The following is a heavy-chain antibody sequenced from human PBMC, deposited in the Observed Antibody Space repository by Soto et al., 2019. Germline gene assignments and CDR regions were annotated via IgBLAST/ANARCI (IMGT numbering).Heavy chain of an antibody. CDR2: IYYSGST. Sequence: TLSLTCTVSGGSISSGGYYWSWIRQHPGKGLEWIGYIYYSGSTYYNPSLKSRVTISVDTSKNQFSLKLSSVTAADTAVYYCARGASSSWYNWFDPWGQGTLVTVSS. J-gene: IGHJ5*02. D-gene: IGHD6-13*01. CDR3: ARGASSSWYNWFDP. CDR1: GGSISSGGYY. V-gene: IGHV4-31*03.